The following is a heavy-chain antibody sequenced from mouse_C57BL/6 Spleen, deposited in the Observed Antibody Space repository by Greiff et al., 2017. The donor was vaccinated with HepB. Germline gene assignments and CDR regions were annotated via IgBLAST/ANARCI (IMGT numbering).Heavy chain of an antibody. CDR1: GYTFTSYW. V-gene: IGHV1-72*01. CDR3: ARERLFITTVVEGFAY. J-gene: IGHJ3*01. D-gene: IGHD1-1*01. CDR2: IDPNSGGT. Sequence: VQLQQPGAELVKPGASVKLSCKASGYTFTSYWMHWVKQRPGRGLEWIGRIDPNSGGTKYNEKFKSKATLTVDKPSSTAYMQLSSLRSEDSAVYYCARERLFITTVVEGFAYWGQGTLVTVSA.